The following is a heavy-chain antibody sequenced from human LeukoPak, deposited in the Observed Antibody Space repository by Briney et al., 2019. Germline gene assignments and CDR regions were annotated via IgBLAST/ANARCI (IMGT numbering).Heavy chain of an antibody. CDR3: ARLPASDPLDY. V-gene: IGHV1-2*02. D-gene: IGHD1-14*01. Sequence: ASVKVSCKASGYTFTGYYMHWVRQAPGQGLEWMGWINPDSGGTNYAQKFQGRVTMTRDTSISTAYMELGRLRSDDTAVYYCARLPASDPLDYWGQGTLVTVSS. CDR1: GYTFTGYY. CDR2: INPDSGGT. J-gene: IGHJ4*02.